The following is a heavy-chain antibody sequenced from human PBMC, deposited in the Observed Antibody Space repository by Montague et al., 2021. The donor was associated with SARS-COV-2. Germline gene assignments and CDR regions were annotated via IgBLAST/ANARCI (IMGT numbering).Heavy chain of an antibody. CDR2: VYHTGRT. V-gene: IGHV4-31*03. CDR1: GRPLSSGGYY. CDR3: ARDGHSNYNYIDP. J-gene: IGHJ5*02. Sequence: TLSLTCTVSGRPLSSGGYYWTWIRQHPGKGLEWIGYVYHTGRTYYNPSLKSRVTMSIDMSKNQFSLNLTSVTAADTALYYCARDGHSNYNYIDPWGQGILVTVSS. D-gene: IGHD4-11*01.